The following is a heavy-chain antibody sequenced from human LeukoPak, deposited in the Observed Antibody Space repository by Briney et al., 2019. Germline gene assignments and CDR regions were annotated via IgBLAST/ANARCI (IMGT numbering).Heavy chain of an antibody. CDR3: ARVGRDSSGYYDAFDI. J-gene: IGHJ3*02. CDR1: GYTFTSYA. D-gene: IGHD3-22*01. V-gene: IGHV1-3*03. CDR2: INAGNGNT. Sequence: GASVKVSCKASGYTFTSYAMHWVRQAPGQRLEWMGWINAGNGNTKYSQEFQGRVTITRDTSASTAYMELSSLRSEDTAVYYCARVGRDSSGYYDAFDIWGQGTMVTVSS.